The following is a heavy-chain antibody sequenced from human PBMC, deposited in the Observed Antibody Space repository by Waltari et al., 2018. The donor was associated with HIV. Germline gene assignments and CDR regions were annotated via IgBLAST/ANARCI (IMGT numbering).Heavy chain of an antibody. D-gene: IGHD1-20*01. V-gene: IGHV3-7*01. CDR1: GFTFSSYW. Sequence: EVQLVESGGGLVQPGGSLRLSCAASGFTFSSYWMSWVRQAPGKGLEWVANIKQDGSEKYYVDSVKGRFTISRDNAKNSLYLQMNSLRAEDTAVYYCARDGGIRITGTQGPYWGQGTLVTVSS. J-gene: IGHJ4*02. CDR2: IKQDGSEK. CDR3: ARDGGIRITGTQGPY.